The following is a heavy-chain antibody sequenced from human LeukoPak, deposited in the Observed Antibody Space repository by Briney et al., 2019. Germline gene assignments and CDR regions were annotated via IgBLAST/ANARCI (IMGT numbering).Heavy chain of an antibody. CDR1: GFSFNNAW. J-gene: IGHJ4*02. CDR3: STGGGTNDF. D-gene: IGHD1-1*01. Sequence: GGSLRLSCVVSGFSFNNAWVGWVRQAPGKGLEWVGRIKAKTDGGTADYAAPVKGRFTISRDDSKNTMFLQMDSLKIEDTAVYFCSTGGGTNDFWGQGALVTVSS. V-gene: IGHV3-15*01. CDR2: IKAKTDGGTA.